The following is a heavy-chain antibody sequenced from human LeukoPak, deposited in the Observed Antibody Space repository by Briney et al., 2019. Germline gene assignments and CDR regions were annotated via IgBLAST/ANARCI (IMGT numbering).Heavy chain of an antibody. J-gene: IGHJ3*01. V-gene: IGHV3-7*01. CDR3: ASSYRGNYRAFGF. CDR1: RFTFSNYW. Sequence: GGSLRLSCAASRFTFSNYWMSWVRQAPGKGLEWVAKIKQDGSQKYYVDSVTGRFTISRDNAKNTLYLQMNSLRAEDTAVYYCASSYRGNYRAFGFWGQGTMVTVSS. D-gene: IGHD1-26*01. CDR2: IKQDGSQK.